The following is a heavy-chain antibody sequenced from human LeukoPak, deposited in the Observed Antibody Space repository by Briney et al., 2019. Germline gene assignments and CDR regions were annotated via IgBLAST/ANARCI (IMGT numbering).Heavy chain of an antibody. J-gene: IGHJ6*03. CDR2: IYYTGST. Sequence: SDTLSLTCTVSCDSIGYYYWSLIRQLPGKGLDLIWYIYYTGSTDYNPSLKSRVTISVDTSKNQFSLMLSSMTAEDTAVYYCARVRGGAVDGRANYYYYYYMDVWGKGTTVKVSS. CDR3: ARVRGGAVDGRANYYYYYYMDV. CDR1: CDSIGYYY. V-gene: IGHV4-59*01. D-gene: IGHD6-19*01.